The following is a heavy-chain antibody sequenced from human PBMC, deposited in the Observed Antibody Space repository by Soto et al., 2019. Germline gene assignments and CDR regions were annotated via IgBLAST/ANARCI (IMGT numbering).Heavy chain of an antibody. CDR1: GISLTTSGEG. V-gene: IGHV2-5*02. CDR3: AHNIGGDYVYGFDF. J-gene: IGHJ3*01. D-gene: IGHD3-16*01. CDR2: VYGDGDK. Sequence: QIALKESGPTLVKPTQTLTLTCTFSGISLTTSGEGVGWVRQPPGKGLEWVALVYGDGDKRYLTSLKSRLTITKDTSKNQVVLTMTNMEPVDTGTYFCAHNIGGDYVYGFDFWGQGTKVTVSS.